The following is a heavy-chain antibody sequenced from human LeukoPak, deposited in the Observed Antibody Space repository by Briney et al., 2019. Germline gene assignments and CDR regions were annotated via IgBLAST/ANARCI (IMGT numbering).Heavy chain of an antibody. Sequence: SETLSLTCAVYGGSFSGYYWSWIRQPPGKGLEWIGEINHSGSTNYNPSLKSRVTISVDTSKNQFSLKLSSVTAADTAVYYCARDCVLGGYSYGQSRYYYYMDVWGKGTTVTVSS. V-gene: IGHV4-34*01. J-gene: IGHJ6*03. D-gene: IGHD5-18*01. CDR1: GGSFSGYY. CDR2: INHSGST. CDR3: ARDCVLGGYSYGQSRYYYYMDV.